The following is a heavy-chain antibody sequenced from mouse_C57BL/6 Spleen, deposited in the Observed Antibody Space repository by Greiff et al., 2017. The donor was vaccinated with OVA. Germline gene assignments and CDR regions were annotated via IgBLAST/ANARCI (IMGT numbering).Heavy chain of an antibody. Sequence: QVQLQQSGAELARPGASVKLSCKASGYTFTSYGISWVKQRTGQGLEWIGEIYPRSGNTYYNEKFKGKATLTADKSSSTAYMELRSLTSEDSAVYFCAREGTAQATYDDWGQGTTLTVSS. CDR2: IYPRSGNT. CDR1: GYTFTSYG. V-gene: IGHV1-81*01. J-gene: IGHJ2*01. D-gene: IGHD3-2*02. CDR3: AREGTAQATYDD.